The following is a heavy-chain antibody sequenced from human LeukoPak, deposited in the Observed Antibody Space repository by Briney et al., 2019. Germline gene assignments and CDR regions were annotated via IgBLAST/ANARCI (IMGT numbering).Heavy chain of an antibody. CDR1: GGSISSYY. CDR3: ARGGDSSIEAPPDY. V-gene: IGHV4-59*01. D-gene: IGHD6-6*01. CDR2: IYYSGST. Sequence: PSETLTLTCTVSGGSISSYYWSWIRQPPGKGLEWIGYIYYSGSTNYNPSLKSRVTISVDTYKNQFSLKLSSVTAADTAVYYCARGGDSSIEAPPDYWGQGTLVTVSS. J-gene: IGHJ4*02.